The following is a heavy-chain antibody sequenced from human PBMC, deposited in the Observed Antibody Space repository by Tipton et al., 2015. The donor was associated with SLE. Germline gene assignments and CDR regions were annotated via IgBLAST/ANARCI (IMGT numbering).Heavy chain of an antibody. CDR1: GYSISSDYY. CDR2: IYHSGTA. Sequence: TLSLTCAVSGYSISSDYYWGWIRQPPGKGLEWIGSIYHSGTAYYNPSLKSRVRISVDTSKNQFSLKLSSVTAADTAVYYCARAVAAVGYFDYWGQGTLVTVSS. J-gene: IGHJ4*02. V-gene: IGHV4-38-2*01. D-gene: IGHD6-13*01. CDR3: ARAVAAVGYFDY.